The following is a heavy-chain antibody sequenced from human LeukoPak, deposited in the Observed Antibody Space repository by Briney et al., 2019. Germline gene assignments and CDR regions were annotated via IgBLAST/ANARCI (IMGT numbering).Heavy chain of an antibody. CDR1: GFTFSSYA. D-gene: IGHD3-10*01. Sequence: AGESLRLSCAVSGFTFSSYAMNWVRQAPGKGLEWVSYISSSGSTIYFPDSVKGRFSISRDNTKNSLYLQMNSLRAEDTAVYYCTRDSGSHYGMDVWGQGTTVTVSS. V-gene: IGHV3-48*03. J-gene: IGHJ6*02. CDR3: TRDSGSHYGMDV. CDR2: ISSSGSTI.